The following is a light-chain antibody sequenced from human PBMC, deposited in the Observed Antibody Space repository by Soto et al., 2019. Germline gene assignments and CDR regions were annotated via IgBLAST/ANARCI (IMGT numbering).Light chain of an antibody. CDR2: GAS. Sequence: EIVLTQSPGTLSLSPGERATLSCRASQSVSGSNVGWYQQRPGQAPSLLIYGASKRTTGVPDRFSGSGSGTDFTLTITRLEPEDFAVYYCHYYGRSPLPFGGGTKV. J-gene: IGKJ4*01. CDR1: QSVSGSN. V-gene: IGKV3-20*01. CDR3: HYYGRSPLP.